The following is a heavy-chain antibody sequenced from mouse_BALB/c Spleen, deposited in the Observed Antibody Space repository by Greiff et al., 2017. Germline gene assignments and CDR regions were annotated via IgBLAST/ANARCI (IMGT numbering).Heavy chain of an antibody. V-gene: IGHV1-69*01. CDR1: GYTFTDYW. D-gene: IGHD1-1*01. CDR3: ARSYYGRHFDY. Sequence: QVQLQQPGAELVMPGASVKMSCKASGYTFTDYWMHWVKQRPGQGLEWIGAIDTSDSYTSYNQKFKGKATLTVDESSSTAYMQLSSLTSEDSAVYYCARSYYGRHFDYWGQGTTLTVSS. CDR2: IDTSDSYT. J-gene: IGHJ2*01.